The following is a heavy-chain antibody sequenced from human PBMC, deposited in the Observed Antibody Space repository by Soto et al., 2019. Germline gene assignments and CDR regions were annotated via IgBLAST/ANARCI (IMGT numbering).Heavy chain of an antibody. D-gene: IGHD3-9*01. Sequence: SETLSLTCTVSGGSINSAGHSWGWVRQSPGKGLEWIGYSYHSGSSYYNPSLQSRVTISVDRSKAQFYLTLTSVTAADTAVYYCARHPGGAYDILTGYLYGMDVWGQGTTVTVSS. CDR1: GGSINSAGHS. CDR2: SYHSGSS. J-gene: IGHJ6*02. CDR3: ARHPGGAYDILTGYLYGMDV. V-gene: IGHV4-30-2*06.